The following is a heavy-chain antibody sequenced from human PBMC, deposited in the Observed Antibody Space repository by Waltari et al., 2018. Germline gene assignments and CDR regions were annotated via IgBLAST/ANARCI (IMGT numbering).Heavy chain of an antibody. CDR2: ISGSGVST. V-gene: IGHV3-23*01. Sequence: VQLLESGGGLVQPGGSLRLSCAASGFTFSSYAMRWVRQAPGKGLEWVSAISGSGVSTYYADSVKGRFTISRDNSKNTLYLQMNSLRAEDTAVYYCAKFSLSSSWFDYWGQGTLVTVSS. CDR1: GFTFSSYA. J-gene: IGHJ4*02. CDR3: AKFSLSSSWFDY. D-gene: IGHD6-13*01.